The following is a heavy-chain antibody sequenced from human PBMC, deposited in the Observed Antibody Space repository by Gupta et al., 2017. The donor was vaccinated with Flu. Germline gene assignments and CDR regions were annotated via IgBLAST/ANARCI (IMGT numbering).Heavy chain of an antibody. CDR1: GYNFTDYW. V-gene: IGHV5-51*03. Sequence: EVQLMQSGVAVRKPGESLKISCQGSGYNFTDYWIGWVRQMPGKGLEWMGIVNPGDSKSRYSPSFEGQVTISVDRSISTAYLQWSSLKASDSAMYYCARPPRTECSTSTCLGDAFEIWGQGTIVNVSA. D-gene: IGHD2/OR15-2a*01. CDR3: ARPPRTECSTSTCLGDAFEI. CDR2: VNPGDSKS. J-gene: IGHJ3*02.